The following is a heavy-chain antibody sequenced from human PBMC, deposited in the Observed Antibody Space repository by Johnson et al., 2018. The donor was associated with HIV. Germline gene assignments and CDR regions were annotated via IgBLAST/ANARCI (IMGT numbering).Heavy chain of an antibody. J-gene: IGHJ3*02. Sequence: VQLVESGGGLVKPGGSLRLSCAASGFTFSHAWMTWVRQAPGKGLEWIGRIKSKTDGGTTEYAEPVKGRFTISRDDSKNTLYLQMNSLTTEDTAVYYCARGSDSSGYYSDAFDIWGQGTMVTVSS. D-gene: IGHD3-22*01. CDR2: IKSKTDGGTT. CDR3: ARGSDSSGYYSDAFDI. V-gene: IGHV3-15*01. CDR1: GFTFSHAW.